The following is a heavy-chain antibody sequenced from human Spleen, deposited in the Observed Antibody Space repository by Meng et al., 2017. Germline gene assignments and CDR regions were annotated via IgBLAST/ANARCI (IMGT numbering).Heavy chain of an antibody. V-gene: IGHV4-4*07. CDR3: ARVRPVYSSGYFYDYYYYGMDV. CDR2: IYTSGST. Sequence: SETLSLTCTVSGGSISSYYWSWIRQPAGKGLEWIGRIYTSGSTNYNPSLKSRVTMSVDTSKNQFSLKLSSVTAADTAVYYCARVRPVYSSGYFYDYYYYGMDVWGQGTMVTVSS. J-gene: IGHJ6*02. CDR1: GGSISSYY. D-gene: IGHD3-22*01.